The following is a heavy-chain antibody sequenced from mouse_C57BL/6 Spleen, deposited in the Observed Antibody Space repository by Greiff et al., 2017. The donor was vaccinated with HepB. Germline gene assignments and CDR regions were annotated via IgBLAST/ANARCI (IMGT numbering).Heavy chain of an antibody. CDR3: ARTYYYGSSNYYAMDY. V-gene: IGHV14-3*01. CDR1: GFNIKNTY. CDR2: IDPANGNT. Sequence: EVKLQQSVAELVRPGASVKLSCTASGFNIKNTYMHWVKQRPEQGLEWIGRIDPANGNTKYAPKFQGKATITADTSSNTAYLQLSSLTSEDTAIYYCARTYYYGSSNYYAMDYWGQGTSVTVSS. D-gene: IGHD1-1*01. J-gene: IGHJ4*01.